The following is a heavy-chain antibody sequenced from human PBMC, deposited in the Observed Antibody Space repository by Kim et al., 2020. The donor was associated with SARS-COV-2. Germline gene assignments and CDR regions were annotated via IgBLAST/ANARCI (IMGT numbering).Heavy chain of an antibody. CDR1: GYTFTNYH. CDR3: ARDFGGYWTFDY. Sequence: ASVKVSCKASGYTFTNYHMHWVRQAPGQGLEWMGIINPSGGSTSYTQKFQGRVTVTRDTSTSTAYMELSSLTSDDTAVYYCARDFGGYWTFDYWGQGDLGTVS. V-gene: IGHV1-46*01. J-gene: IGHJ4*02. D-gene: IGHD2-21*01. CDR2: INPSGGST.